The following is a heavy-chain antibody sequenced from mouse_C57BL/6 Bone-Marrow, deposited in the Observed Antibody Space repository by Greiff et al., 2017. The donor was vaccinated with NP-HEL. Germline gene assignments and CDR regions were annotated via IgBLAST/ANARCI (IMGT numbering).Heavy chain of an antibody. V-gene: IGHV1-82*01. Sequence: QVQLQQSGPELVKPGASVKISCKASGYAFSSSWMNWVKQRPGKGLEWIGRIYPGDGDTNYNGKFKGKATLTADKSSSTAYMQLSSLTSEDSAVSFCARAGLAVVGTPFAYWGQGTLLTVSA. J-gene: IGHJ3*01. CDR1: GYAFSSSW. CDR3: ARAGLAVVGTPFAY. D-gene: IGHD1-1*01. CDR2: IYPGDGDT.